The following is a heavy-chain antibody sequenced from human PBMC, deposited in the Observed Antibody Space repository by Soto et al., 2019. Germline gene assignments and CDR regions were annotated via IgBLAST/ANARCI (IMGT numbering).Heavy chain of an antibody. CDR1: GFSFRKYA. CDR2: ISGSGGSGRG. J-gene: IGHJ4*02. CDR3: AKDLDDYTSAIDF. D-gene: IGHD2-2*02. Sequence: GGSLRLSCVGSGFSFRKYAMNWVRQAPGKGLEWVSGISGSGGSGRGFYADPVKGRFTISRDNSKNTLYLEMNSLRAEDTAVYYCAKDLDDYTSAIDFWGQGTLVTVSS. V-gene: IGHV3-23*01.